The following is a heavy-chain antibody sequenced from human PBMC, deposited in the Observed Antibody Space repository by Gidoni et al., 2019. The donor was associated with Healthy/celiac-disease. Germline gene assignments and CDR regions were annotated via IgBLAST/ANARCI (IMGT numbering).Heavy chain of an antibody. V-gene: IGHV4-39*01. J-gene: IGHJ4*02. CDR3: AGLYSSGWFFDY. D-gene: IGHD6-19*01. CDR1: GGSISSSSYY. Sequence: QLQLQESGPGLVKPSETLSLTCTVSGGSISSSSYYWGWIRQPPGKGLEWIGSIYYSGSTYYNPSLKSRVTISVDTFKNQFSLKLSSVTAADTAVYYCAGLYSSGWFFDYWGQGTLVTVSS. CDR2: IYYSGST.